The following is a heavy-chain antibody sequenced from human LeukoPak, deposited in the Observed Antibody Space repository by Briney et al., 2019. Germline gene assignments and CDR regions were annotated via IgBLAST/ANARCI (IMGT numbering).Heavy chain of an antibody. J-gene: IGHJ4*02. CDR3: ARPQGVASVWDFTY. V-gene: IGHV4-39*01. D-gene: IGHD5-12*01. Sequence: PSETLSLTCTVSGGSISSSSYYWGWIRQPPGKGLEWIGSIYYSGSTYYNPSLRSRVTISVDTSKNQFSLKVRSVTAADTAVYYCARPQGVASVWDFTYWGQGTLVTVSS. CDR2: IYYSGST. CDR1: GGSISSSSYY.